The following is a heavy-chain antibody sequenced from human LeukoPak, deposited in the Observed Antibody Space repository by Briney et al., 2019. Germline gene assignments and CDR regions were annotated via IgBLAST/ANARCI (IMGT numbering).Heavy chain of an antibody. D-gene: IGHD2-2*01. CDR2: IIPIFGTA. Sequence: SVSVSSTASVGTFITYAISGVRQAPGQGGGWVGGIIPIFGTANYAQKFHGRVTITTDESTTTAYMELSSLRSEDTAVYYCARAREAYCSSTSCYLYYYYYMDVWGKGTTVTVSS. V-gene: IGHV1-69*05. CDR1: VGTFITYA. CDR3: ARAREAYCSSTSCYLYYYYYMDV. J-gene: IGHJ6*03.